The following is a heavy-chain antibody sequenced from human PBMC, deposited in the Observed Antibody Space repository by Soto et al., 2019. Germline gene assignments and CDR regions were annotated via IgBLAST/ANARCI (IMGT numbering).Heavy chain of an antibody. Sequence: QVQLQESGPGLVKPSETLSLTCTVSGGSISSYYWSRIRQPPGKGLEWIGYIYYSGSTNYNPSLKSRVTISVDTSKNQFSLKLSSVTAADTAVYYCARDYLGTYCGGDCYSAGMDVWGQGTTVTVSS. V-gene: IGHV4-59*01. D-gene: IGHD2-21*02. CDR3: ARDYLGTYCGGDCYSAGMDV. CDR1: GGSISSYY. CDR2: IYYSGST. J-gene: IGHJ6*02.